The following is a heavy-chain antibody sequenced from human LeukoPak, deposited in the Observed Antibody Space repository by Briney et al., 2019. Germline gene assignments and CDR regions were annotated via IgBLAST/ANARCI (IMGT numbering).Heavy chain of an antibody. CDR3: TTGHYSTSGDY. V-gene: IGHV3-15*01. J-gene: IGHJ4*02. CDR1: GFIFRDAY. Sequence: GGSLRLSCVASGFIFRDAYMNWVRQAPGKGLEWVGRIKTKSDRGTTDYAAPVKGRFTITRDDSESTLYLQMDSLKTDDTAMYYCTTGHYSTSGDYWGQGTLVTVSS. D-gene: IGHD6-6*01. CDR2: IKTKSDRGTT.